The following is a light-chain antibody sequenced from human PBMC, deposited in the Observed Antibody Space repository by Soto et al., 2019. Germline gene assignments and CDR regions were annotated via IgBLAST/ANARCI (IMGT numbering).Light chain of an antibody. CDR3: QQDGSSPWT. V-gene: IGKV3-20*01. Sequence: EIVLTQSPGTLSLSPGERATLSCRASQRVSSSYLAWYQHKPGQAPRLLIYGASSRATGIPDRFSGSGSGTHFTITIRRLEPEAFAVYYCQQDGSSPWTFGQGTKVEIK. J-gene: IGKJ1*01. CDR1: QRVSSSY. CDR2: GAS.